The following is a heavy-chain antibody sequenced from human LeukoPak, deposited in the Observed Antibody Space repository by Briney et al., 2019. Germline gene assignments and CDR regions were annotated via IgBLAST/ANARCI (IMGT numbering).Heavy chain of an antibody. D-gene: IGHD3-3*01. J-gene: IGHJ6*03. CDR3: ARAADVGITIFGVVRRDYYYYMDV. CDR2: IIPIFGTA. V-gene: IGHV1-69*01. Sequence: SVKVSCKASGGTFSSYAISWVRQAPGQGLEWMGGIIPIFGTANYAQKFQGRVTITADESTSTAYMELSRLRSEDTAVYYCARAADVGITIFGVVRRDYYYYMDVWGKGTTVTVSS. CDR1: GGTFSSYA.